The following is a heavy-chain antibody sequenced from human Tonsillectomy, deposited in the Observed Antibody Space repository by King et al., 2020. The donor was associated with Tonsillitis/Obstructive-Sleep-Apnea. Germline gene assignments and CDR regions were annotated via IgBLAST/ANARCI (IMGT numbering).Heavy chain of an antibody. CDR2: ISPYNGNT. CDR3: ARDHDYGGISYYYYYYMDV. J-gene: IGHJ6*03. CDR1: GYTFTSYG. Sequence: QLVQSGAEVKKPGASVKVSCKASGYTFTSYGISWVRQAPGQGLERMGWISPYNGNTNFAQKFRGRVTLTTDTSTTTAYMDLRSLRSDDTAVYYCARDHDYGGISYYYYYYMDVWGKGTTVTVSS. D-gene: IGHD4-23*01. V-gene: IGHV1-18*01.